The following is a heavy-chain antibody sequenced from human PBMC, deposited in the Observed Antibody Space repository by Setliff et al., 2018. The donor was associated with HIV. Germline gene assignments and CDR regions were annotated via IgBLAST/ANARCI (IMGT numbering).Heavy chain of an antibody. Sequence: SETLSLTCTVSGGSISSGSYYWSWIRQPAGKGLEWIGHIYTSGSTNYNPSLKSRVTISVDTSKNQFSLKLSSVTAADTAVYYCARGPRTMVRGVIWVSGAFDIGGQGTMVTVSS. J-gene: IGHJ3*02. CDR2: IYTSGST. CDR3: ARGPRTMVRGVIWVSGAFDI. D-gene: IGHD3-10*01. CDR1: GGSISSGSYY. V-gene: IGHV4-61*09.